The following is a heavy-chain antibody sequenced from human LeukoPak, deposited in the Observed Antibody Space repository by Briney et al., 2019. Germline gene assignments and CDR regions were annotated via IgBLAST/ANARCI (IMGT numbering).Heavy chain of an antibody. CDR2: IYTSGST. Sequence: GGSLRLSRAASGFTFDDYAMHWVRQAPGKGLEWVSVIYTSGSTSYADSVKGRFTISRDNSKNTLFLHLNSLRAEDTALYYCTRCTYDTSGYYYFDSWGQGTLVTVSS. J-gene: IGHJ4*02. CDR1: GFTFDDYA. CDR3: TRCTYDTSGYYYFDS. D-gene: IGHD3-22*01. V-gene: IGHV3-23*05.